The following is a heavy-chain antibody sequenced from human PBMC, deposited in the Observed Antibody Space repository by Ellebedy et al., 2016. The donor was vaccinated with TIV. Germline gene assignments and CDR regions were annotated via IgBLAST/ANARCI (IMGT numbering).Heavy chain of an antibody. J-gene: IGHJ4*02. D-gene: IGHD5-12*01. V-gene: IGHV3-33*01. CDR1: GFTLSNYD. CDR3: ARADY. Sequence: GESLKISCAASGFTLSNYDMHWVRQAPGKGLEWVAVVWYDGINKYYVDSVKGRFTISRDNAKNSLYLQMNNLRVEDTAVYYCARADYWGQGTLVTVAS. CDR2: VWYDGINK.